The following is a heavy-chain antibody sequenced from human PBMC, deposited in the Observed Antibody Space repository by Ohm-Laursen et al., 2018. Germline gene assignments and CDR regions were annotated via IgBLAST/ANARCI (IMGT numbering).Heavy chain of an antibody. CDR2: ISAYNGNT. J-gene: IGHJ4*02. V-gene: IGHV1-18*01. D-gene: IGHD2-21*01. CDR1: GYTFTSYG. CDR3: ARETRPYCGGICPCDY. Sequence: GASVKVSCKASGYTFTSYGISWVRQAPGQGLEWMGWISAYNGNTNYAQKLQGRVTMTTDTSTSTAYMELRSLRSEDTAVYYCARETRPYCGGICPCDYWGQGTLVTVSS.